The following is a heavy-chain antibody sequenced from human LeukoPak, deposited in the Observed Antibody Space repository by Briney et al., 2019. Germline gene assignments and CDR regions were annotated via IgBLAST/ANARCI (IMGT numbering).Heavy chain of an antibody. D-gene: IGHD4-17*01. CDR2: ISSSGDST. V-gene: IGHV3-64*02. CDR3: AKSDDYGDYVPVH. J-gene: IGHJ4*02. CDR1: GFTFGGSS. Sequence: PGGSLRLSCAASGFTFGGSSMHWVRQAPGKGLEYVSTISSSGDSTYYADSVKGRFTVSRDNSKNTLYLQMGSLRVDDMAVYYCAKSDDYGDYVPVHWGQGTLVTVSS.